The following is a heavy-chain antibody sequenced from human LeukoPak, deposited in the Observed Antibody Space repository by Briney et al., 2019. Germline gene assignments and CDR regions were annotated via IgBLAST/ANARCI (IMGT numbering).Heavy chain of an antibody. Sequence: SETLSLTCTVSAGSISSGCYYWSWIRQHPGKGLEWIGYIYYSGSTYYNPSLKSRVTISVDTSKNQFSLKLSSVTAADTAVYYCARHHMVRGVIITSRFDYWGQGTLVTVSS. CDR1: AGSISSGCYY. J-gene: IGHJ4*02. CDR2: IYYSGST. V-gene: IGHV4-31*03. CDR3: ARHHMVRGVIITSRFDY. D-gene: IGHD3-10*01.